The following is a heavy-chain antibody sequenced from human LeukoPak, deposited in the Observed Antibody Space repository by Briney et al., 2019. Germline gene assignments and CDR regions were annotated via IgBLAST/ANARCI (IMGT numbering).Heavy chain of an antibody. J-gene: IGHJ4*02. CDR1: GDSMTSSGYY. V-gene: IGHV4-39*02. Sequence: SETLSLTCTASGDSMTSSGYYWGWIRQSPGEGLEWIGNIYYSGITYYNPSLKSRVTISVDTSKNQFSLKLSSVTAADTAVYYCAREKNIAAAGTVDYWGQGTLVTVSS. D-gene: IGHD6-13*01. CDR2: IYYSGIT. CDR3: AREKNIAAAGTVDY.